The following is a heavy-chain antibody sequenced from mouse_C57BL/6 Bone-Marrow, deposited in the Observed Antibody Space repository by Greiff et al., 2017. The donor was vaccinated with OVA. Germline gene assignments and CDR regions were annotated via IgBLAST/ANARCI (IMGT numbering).Heavy chain of an antibody. CDR1: GFTFSDYG. J-gene: IGHJ3*01. CDR2: ISSGSSTI. CDR3: ERKTVSWFAY. V-gene: IGHV5-17*01. Sequence: EVMLVESGGGLVKPGGSLKLSCAASGFTFSDYGMHWVRQAPEKGLEWVAYISSGSSTIYYADTVKGRFTISRDNAKNTLFLQMTSLRSEDTVMYYCERKTVSWFAYWGQGTLVTVSA.